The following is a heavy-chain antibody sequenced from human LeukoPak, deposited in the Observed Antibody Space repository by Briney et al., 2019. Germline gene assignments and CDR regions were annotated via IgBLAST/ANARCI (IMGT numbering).Heavy chain of an antibody. V-gene: IGHV4-4*07. Sequence: PSETLSLTCTVSGGSISSYYWSWIRQPAGKGLEWIGRIYTSGSTNYNPSLKSRVTMSVDTSKHQFSLKLSSVTAADTAVYYCARGPSYNWNDVEYFDYWGQGTLVTVSS. J-gene: IGHJ4*02. CDR3: ARGPSYNWNDVEYFDY. D-gene: IGHD1-20*01. CDR2: IYTSGST. CDR1: GGSISSYY.